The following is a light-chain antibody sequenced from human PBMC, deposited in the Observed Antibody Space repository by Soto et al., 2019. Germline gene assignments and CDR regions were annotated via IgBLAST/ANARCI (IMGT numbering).Light chain of an antibody. CDR2: GAS. Sequence: DIVLTQSPSTLSLFHGERAPLSCRASQSITSSLAWYQHKPGQAPRLLIYGASTRATGIPPRFSGSGSGTEFTLTISSLQPEDFAVYYCQQYNNWPPWTFGQGTKVDIK. J-gene: IGKJ1*01. CDR1: QSITSS. CDR3: QQYNNWPPWT. V-gene: IGKV3-15*01.